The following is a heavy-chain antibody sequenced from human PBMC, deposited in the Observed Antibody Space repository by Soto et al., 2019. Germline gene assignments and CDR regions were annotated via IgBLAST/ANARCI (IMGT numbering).Heavy chain of an antibody. Sequence: EVQLVESGGGLVQPGGSLRLSCAASGFTVSSNYMSWVRQAPGKGLEWVSVIYSGGSTYYADSVKGRFTISRDNSKNTLYFQMNSLRADDTAVYYCAMTAYDSGGYFPDGEYFQHWGQGTLVTVSS. J-gene: IGHJ1*01. CDR3: AMTAYDSGGYFPDGEYFQH. V-gene: IGHV3-66*01. CDR1: GFTVSSNY. D-gene: IGHD3-22*01. CDR2: IYSGGST.